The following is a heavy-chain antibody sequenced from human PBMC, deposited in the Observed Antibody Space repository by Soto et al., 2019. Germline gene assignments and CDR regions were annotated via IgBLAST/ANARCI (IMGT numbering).Heavy chain of an antibody. J-gene: IGHJ6*02. V-gene: IGHV1-18*01. CDR3: GSYRDSKDGMDV. CDR1: GYTFTSYG. CDR2: ISAYNGNT. D-gene: IGHD1-26*01. Sequence: ASVKVSCKASGYTFTSYGISWVRQAPGQGLEWMGWISAYNGNTNYAQKLQGRVTMTTDTSTSTAYMELRSLRSDDTAVYYCGSYRDSKDGMDVWGQGTTVTVSS.